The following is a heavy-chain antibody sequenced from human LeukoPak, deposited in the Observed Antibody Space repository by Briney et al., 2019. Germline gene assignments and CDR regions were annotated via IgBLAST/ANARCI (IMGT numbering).Heavy chain of an antibody. V-gene: IGHV1-2*02. CDR2: INPNSGGT. D-gene: IGHD1-7*01. Sequence: ASVKVSCKASGYTFTGYYMHWVRQAPGQGLEWMGWINPNSGGTNYAQKFQGRVTMTRDTSISTAYMELRSLRSDDTAVYYCARVDWNYWFDPWGQGTLVTVSS. J-gene: IGHJ5*02. CDR1: GYTFTGYY. CDR3: ARVDWNYWFDP.